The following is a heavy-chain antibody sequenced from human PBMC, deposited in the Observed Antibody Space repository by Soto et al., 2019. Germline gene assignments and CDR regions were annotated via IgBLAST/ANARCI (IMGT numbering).Heavy chain of an antibody. CDR2: IYYSGNT. V-gene: IGHV4-61*08. D-gene: IGHD5-18*01. CDR3: ARIPVDTSMIYWLDP. CDR1: GGSVRSGDYY. J-gene: IGHJ5*02. Sequence: TLSLTCTVSGGSVRSGDYYWSWIRQPPGKGLEWIGYIYYSGNTNYNPSLKSRVIISVDTSKNLFSLKLTSVTAADTAVYYCARIPVDTSMIYWLDPWGQGTLVTVSS.